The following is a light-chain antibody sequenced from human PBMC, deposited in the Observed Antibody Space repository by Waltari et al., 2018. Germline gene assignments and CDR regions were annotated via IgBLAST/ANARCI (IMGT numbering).Light chain of an antibody. CDR2: KDT. Sequence: SYELTHPPSLSVSPGQTARIPCPGHSFPTQYSCWYQPKPGHAPFVVLYKDTERPSGIPERFSGSSSGTTVTLTISGVQAEDEADYYCQSADSSSKVFGGGTKLTVL. J-gene: IGLJ2*01. V-gene: IGLV3-25*03. CDR3: QSADSSSKV. CDR1: SFPTQY.